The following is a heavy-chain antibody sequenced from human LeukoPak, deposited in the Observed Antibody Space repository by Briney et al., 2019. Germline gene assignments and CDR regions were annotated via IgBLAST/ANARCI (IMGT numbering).Heavy chain of an antibody. CDR3: ARHMWGVVDAFDI. CDR1: GYTFSSYF. Sequence: ASVKVSCKASGYTFSSYFVAWVRQAPGQGLEWLGWIGVYNGQTNYAQKFQGRVSMTTDMSTSTAYLELRSLRSDDTAIYYCARHMWGVVDAFDIWGQGTKVTVSS. J-gene: IGHJ3*02. V-gene: IGHV1-18*01. D-gene: IGHD2-21*01. CDR2: IGVYNGQT.